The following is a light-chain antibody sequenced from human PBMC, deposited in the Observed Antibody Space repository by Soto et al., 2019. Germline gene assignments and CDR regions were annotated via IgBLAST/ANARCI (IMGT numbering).Light chain of an antibody. CDR2: EVN. J-gene: IGLJ1*01. CDR3: SSYAGSSNV. CDR1: SSDVGGYNY. V-gene: IGLV2-8*01. Sequence: QSALTHPPSASGSPGQSVAISCTGTSSDVGGYNYVSWYQQHPGKAPKLMIYEVNKRPSGVPDRFSGSKSGNTASLTVSGLQADDEADYYCSSYAGSSNVFGTGTKVTVL.